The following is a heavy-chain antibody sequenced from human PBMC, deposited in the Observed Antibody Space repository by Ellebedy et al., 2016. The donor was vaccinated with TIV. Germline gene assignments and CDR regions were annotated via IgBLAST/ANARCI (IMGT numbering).Heavy chain of an antibody. J-gene: IGHJ4*02. CDR2: ISAYNGNT. Sequence: ASVKVSCKASGYTFTSYGISWVRQAPGQGLEWMGWISAYNGNTNYAQKLQGRVIMTTDTSTSTAYMELRSLRSDDTAVYYCARVLLPLLRSFYPIDYWGQGTLVTVSS. CDR1: GYTFTSYG. V-gene: IGHV1-18*04. CDR3: ARVLLPLLRSFYPIDY. D-gene: IGHD1-26*01.